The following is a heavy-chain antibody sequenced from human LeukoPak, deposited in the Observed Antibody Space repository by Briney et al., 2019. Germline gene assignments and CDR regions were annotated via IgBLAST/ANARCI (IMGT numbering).Heavy chain of an antibody. J-gene: IGHJ3*02. V-gene: IGHV3-23*01. CDR2: ITNNGGGT. Sequence: GGSLRLSCATSGFAFSDYAMTWVRQAPGKGLAWVSVITNNGGGTYYADSVKGRFTISRDNSKNTLYLQMNSLRAEDTAVYYCARYCSSTSCQTGAFDIWGQGTMVTVSS. CDR1: GFAFSDYA. D-gene: IGHD2-2*01. CDR3: ARYCSSTSCQTGAFDI.